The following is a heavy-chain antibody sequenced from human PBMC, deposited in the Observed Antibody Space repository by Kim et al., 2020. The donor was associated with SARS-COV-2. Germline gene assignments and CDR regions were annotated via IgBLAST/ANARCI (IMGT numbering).Heavy chain of an antibody. J-gene: IGHJ6*02. CDR2: IIPIFGTA. Sequence: SVKVSCKASGGTFSSYAISWVRQAPGQGLEWMGGIIPIFGTANYAQKFQGRVTITADESTSTAYMELSSLRSEDTAVYYCAREDLDGDYDPIYYYYGMDVWGQGTTVTVSS. CDR3: AREDLDGDYDPIYYYYGMDV. D-gene: IGHD4-17*01. V-gene: IGHV1-69*13. CDR1: GGTFSSYA.